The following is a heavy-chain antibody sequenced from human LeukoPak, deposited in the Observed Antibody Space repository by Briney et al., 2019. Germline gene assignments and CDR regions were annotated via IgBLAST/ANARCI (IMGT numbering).Heavy chain of an antibody. CDR1: GGSFSGYY. CDR3: ARGQWEVRGIIITQLDY. CDR2: SKHSGGT. J-gene: IGHJ4*02. D-gene: IGHD3-10*01. V-gene: IGHV4-34*01. Sequence: SETLSLTCAVYGGSFSGYYWSWIRQPPGQGLEWIGESKHSGGTNYNPSLKSRVTISVDTSKKQFSLTLTSVTAADTAVYYCARGQWEVRGIIITQLDYWGQGSLVTVSS.